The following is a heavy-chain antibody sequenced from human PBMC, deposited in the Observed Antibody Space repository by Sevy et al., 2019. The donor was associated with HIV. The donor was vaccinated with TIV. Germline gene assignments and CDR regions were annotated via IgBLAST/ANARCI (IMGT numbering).Heavy chain of an antibody. J-gene: IGHJ6*02. CDR1: RYTFTDYY. D-gene: IGHD4-17*01. CDR3: ARLTTMSTADDYGMDV. Sequence: ASVKVSCKAARYTFTDYYVHWVRQGPGQGLERMGWINPNNRGTKYPQRFQGRVIMRSDTSINTAYMELGSLTSDATAVYYCARLTTMSTADDYGMDVWGQGTSVTVSS. V-gene: IGHV1-2*02. CDR2: INPNNRGT.